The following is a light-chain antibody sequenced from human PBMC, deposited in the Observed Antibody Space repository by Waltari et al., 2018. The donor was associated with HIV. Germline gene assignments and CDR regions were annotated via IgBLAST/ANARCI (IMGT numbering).Light chain of an antibody. CDR2: EVT. Sequence: QSALTQPPSASGSPGQSVTISCTGTSSDVGAYNSVYWYQQHPGKAPKLLISEVTRRPSGVPARFSGSKSGNTASLTVSGLQAKDEADFYCSSYAGSNNVVFGGGTKLTVL. V-gene: IGLV2-8*01. CDR1: SSDVGAYNS. J-gene: IGLJ2*01. CDR3: SSYAGSNNVV.